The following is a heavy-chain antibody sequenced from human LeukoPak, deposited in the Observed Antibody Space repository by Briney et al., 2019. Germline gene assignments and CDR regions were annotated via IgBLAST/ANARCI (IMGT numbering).Heavy chain of an antibody. CDR1: GYSISSGYY. J-gene: IGHJ2*01. Sequence: SETLSLTCAVSGYSISSGYYWGWIRQPPGEGLEWIGSIYHSGSTYYNPSLKSRVTISVDTSKNQFSLKLSPVTAADTAVYYCARHFTVYWYFDLWGRGTLVTVSS. CDR3: ARHFTVYWYFDL. CDR2: IYHSGST. D-gene: IGHD3-3*02. V-gene: IGHV4-38-2*01.